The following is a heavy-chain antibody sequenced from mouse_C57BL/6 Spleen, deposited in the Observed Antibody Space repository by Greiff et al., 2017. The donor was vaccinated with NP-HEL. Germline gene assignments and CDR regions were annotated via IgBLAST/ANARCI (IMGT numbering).Heavy chain of an antibody. V-gene: IGHV1-22*01. CDR2: INPNNGGT. Sequence: VQLQQSGPELVKPGASVKMSCKASGYTFTDYNMHWVKQSHGKSLEWIGYINPNNGGTSYNQKFKGKATLTVNKSSSTAYMELRSLTSEDSAVYYCARPSLVAPYWYFDVWGTGTTVTVSS. CDR3: ARPSLVAPYWYFDV. CDR1: GYTFTDYN. J-gene: IGHJ1*03. D-gene: IGHD1-1*01.